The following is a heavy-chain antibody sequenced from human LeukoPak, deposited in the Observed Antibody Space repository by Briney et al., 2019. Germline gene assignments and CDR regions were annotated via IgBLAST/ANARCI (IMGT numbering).Heavy chain of an antibody. CDR2: IRYDGSNK. V-gene: IGHV3-30*02. CDR3: AKDSSPYDFWSGYLFVY. J-gene: IGHJ4*02. CDR1: GFTFSSYG. Sequence: GGSLRLSCAASGFTFSSYGMHWVRQAPGKGLEWVAFIRYDGSNKYYADSVKGRFTISRDNSKNTLYLQMNSLRAEDTAVYYCAKDSSPYDFWSGYLFVYWGQGTLVTVSS. D-gene: IGHD3-3*01.